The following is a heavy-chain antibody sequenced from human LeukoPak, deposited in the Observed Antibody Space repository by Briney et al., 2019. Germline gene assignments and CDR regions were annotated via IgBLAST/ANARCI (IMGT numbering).Heavy chain of an antibody. CDR2: ISSSGSTI. Sequence: GGSLRLSCAASGFTFSSYEMNWVRQAPGKGLEWVSYISSSGSTIYYADSVKGRFTISRDNAKNSLYLQMNSLRAEDTAVYYCATSSVWGGAFNIWGQGTMVTASS. V-gene: IGHV3-48*03. J-gene: IGHJ3*02. CDR1: GFTFSSYE. CDR3: ATSSVWGGAFNI. D-gene: IGHD3-16*01.